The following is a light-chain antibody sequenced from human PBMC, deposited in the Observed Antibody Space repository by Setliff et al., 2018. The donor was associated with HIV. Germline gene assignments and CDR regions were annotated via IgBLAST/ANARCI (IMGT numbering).Light chain of an antibody. CDR3: SAYATSHTYV. Sequence: QPALTQPASVSGSPGQSITISCTGTSSDVGANNFVSWYQQHPGEAPKLMISEVSNRPSGVSNRFSGSKSGNTASLTISGLQAEDEAHYYCSAYATSHTYVFGTGTKVTVL. V-gene: IGLV2-14*03. CDR1: SSDVGANNF. CDR2: EVS. J-gene: IGLJ1*01.